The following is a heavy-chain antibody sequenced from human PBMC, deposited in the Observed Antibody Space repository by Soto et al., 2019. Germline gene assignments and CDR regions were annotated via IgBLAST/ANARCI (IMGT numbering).Heavy chain of an antibody. V-gene: IGHV4-34*01. Sequence: QVQLQQWGAGLLKPSETLSLTCAVYGGSFSGYYWSWIRQPPGKGLEWIGEINHSGSTNYNPSLKRRVTISVDTSKNQFSLKLSSVTAADTAVYYCARGGYDYVWGSYRYFDYWGQGTLVTVSS. D-gene: IGHD3-16*02. J-gene: IGHJ4*02. CDR2: INHSGST. CDR1: GGSFSGYY. CDR3: ARGGYDYVWGSYRYFDY.